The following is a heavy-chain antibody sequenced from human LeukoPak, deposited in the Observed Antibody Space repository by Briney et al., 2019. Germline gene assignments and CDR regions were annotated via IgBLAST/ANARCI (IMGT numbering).Heavy chain of an antibody. CDR1: GFTFSSYA. D-gene: IGHD6-13*01. CDR3: AKAIRGKQLVPDY. J-gene: IGHJ4*02. V-gene: IGHV3-23*01. Sequence: GGSMRLSCAASGFTFSSYAMRWVRQAPGKGLEWVPAISGSGGSTYYADSVKGRFTISRDNSKNTLYLQMNSLRAEDTAVYYCAKAIRGKQLVPDYWGQGTLVTVSS. CDR2: ISGSGGST.